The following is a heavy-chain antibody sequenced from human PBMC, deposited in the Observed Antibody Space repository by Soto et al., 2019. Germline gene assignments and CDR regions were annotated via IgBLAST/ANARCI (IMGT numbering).Heavy chain of an antibody. CDR2: MYFGGSF. V-gene: IGHV4-59*02. Sequence: QMQLQASGPGLVKPSETLSLTCNVSGASVSNGYWSWIRQPPGKALEWIGFMYFGGSFNYNPSLTSRATTSVETSKNQVSMKLTSVTASDTAVYYCARSSYDSTGFAVDPWGQGTLVTVSS. CDR3: ARSSYDSTGFAVDP. CDR1: GASVSNGY. D-gene: IGHD3-22*01. J-gene: IGHJ5*02.